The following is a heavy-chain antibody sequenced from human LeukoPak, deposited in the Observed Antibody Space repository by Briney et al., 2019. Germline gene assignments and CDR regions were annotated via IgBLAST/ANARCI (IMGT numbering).Heavy chain of an antibody. CDR3: ARVDTASGFDY. V-gene: IGHV4-34*01. D-gene: IGHD5-18*01. Sequence: SETLSLTCAVYXXSFSGXXWSWIRQXXXXXXXWIGEINHSGSTNYNPSLKSRVTISVDTSKNQFSLKLSSVTAADTAVYYCARVDTASGFDYWGQGTLVTVSS. CDR2: INHSGST. J-gene: IGHJ4*02. CDR1: XXSFSGXX.